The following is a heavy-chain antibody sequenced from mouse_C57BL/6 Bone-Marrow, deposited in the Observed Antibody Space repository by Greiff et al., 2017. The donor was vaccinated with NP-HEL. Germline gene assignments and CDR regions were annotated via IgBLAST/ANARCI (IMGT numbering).Heavy chain of an antibody. Sequence: VKLMESGPGLVAPSQSLSITCTVSGFSLTSYGVDWVRQPPGKGLEWLGVIWGGGSTNYNSAHMSRLSISKYNSKSQFFIKMNSLQTDDTAMYYYARHGDAMDYWGQGTSVTVSS. CDR2: IWGGGST. CDR3: ARHGDAMDY. V-gene: IGHV2-9*01. J-gene: IGHJ4*01. CDR1: GFSLTSYG.